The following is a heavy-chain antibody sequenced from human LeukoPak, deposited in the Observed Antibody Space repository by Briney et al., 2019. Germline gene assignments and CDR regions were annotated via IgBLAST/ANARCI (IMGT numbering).Heavy chain of an antibody. V-gene: IGHV4-59*01. D-gene: IGHD4-17*01. Sequence: SETLSLTCTVSGGSISSYYWSWIRQPPGKGLEWIGYIYYSGSTNYNPSLKSRVTISVDTPKNQFSLKLSSVTAADTAVYYCARARHDYGDYYYYYMDVWGKGTTVTVSS. CDR3: ARARHDYGDYYYYYMDV. J-gene: IGHJ6*03. CDR1: GGSISSYY. CDR2: IYYSGST.